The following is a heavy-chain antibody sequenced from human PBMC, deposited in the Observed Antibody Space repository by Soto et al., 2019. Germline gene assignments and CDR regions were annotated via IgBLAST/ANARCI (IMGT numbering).Heavy chain of an antibody. J-gene: IGHJ4*02. CDR1: GFTFSSYV. D-gene: IGHD3-10*01. Sequence: QVQLVESGGGVVQPGRSLTLSCAASGFTFSSYVIHWVRQTPDKGLEWVAFISRDGSKTYYADSVKGRFTISRDNSKNTLYLERNRLRAEETGVYYCARDDEGGSDCDLGYWGQGTLVTVSS. V-gene: IGHV3-30-3*01. CDR3: ARDDEGGSDCDLGY. CDR2: ISRDGSKT.